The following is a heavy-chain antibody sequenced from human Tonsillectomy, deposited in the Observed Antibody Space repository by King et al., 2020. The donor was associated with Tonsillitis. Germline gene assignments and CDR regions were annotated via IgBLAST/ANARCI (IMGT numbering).Heavy chain of an antibody. J-gene: IGHJ2*01. Sequence: EVQLVESTGGLIQPGGSLRLSCAASGFTVSNNYMSWVRQAPGKGLEWVSAIYSGGNTYYADSVKGRFSISRDNSKNTLYLQMNSLTAEDTAVYYCVRPSQPPGGWDFDLWGRGTLVTVSS. CDR1: GFTVSNNY. V-gene: IGHV3-53*01. CDR3: VRPSQPPGGWDFDL. CDR2: IYSGGNT. D-gene: IGHD3-16*01.